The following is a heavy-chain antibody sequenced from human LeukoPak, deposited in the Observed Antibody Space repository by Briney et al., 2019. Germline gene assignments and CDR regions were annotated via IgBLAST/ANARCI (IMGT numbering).Heavy chain of an antibody. Sequence: GASVKVSCKASGYTFTGYYMHWVRQAPGQGLEWMGWINPNSGGTNYAQKFQGRVTMTRDTSISTAYMELSRLRSDDTAVYYCARDKSRNDILTGYFDYYYMGVWGKGTTVTVSS. CDR2: INPNSGGT. J-gene: IGHJ6*03. CDR3: ARDKSRNDILTGYFDYYYMGV. CDR1: GYTFTGYY. D-gene: IGHD3-9*01. V-gene: IGHV1-2*02.